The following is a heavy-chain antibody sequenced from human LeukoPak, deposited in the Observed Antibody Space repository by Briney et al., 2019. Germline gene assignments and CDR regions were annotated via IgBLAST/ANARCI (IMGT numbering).Heavy chain of an antibody. CDR2: IGTASDT. D-gene: IGHD1-1*01. J-gene: IGHJ6*03. CDR3: ARGPPRGKYYYMDV. Sequence: GGSLRLSCAASGFTFSSFDMHWVRHPTGQGLEGVSTIGTASDTYYPGSVEGRFTLSRDNAKNSLYLQMNSLTAGDTAVYYCARGPPRGKYYYMDVGGKGTTVTVSS. V-gene: IGHV3-13*01. CDR1: GFTFSSFD.